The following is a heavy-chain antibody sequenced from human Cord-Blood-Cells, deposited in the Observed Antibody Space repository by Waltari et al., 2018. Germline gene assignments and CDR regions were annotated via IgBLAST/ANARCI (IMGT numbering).Heavy chain of an antibody. Sequence: EVQLVQSGAEVKKPGESLKLSCKGSGYSFTRYWNGWVRQMPGEGLEWMGIIYPGDSDTRYSPSFQGQVTISADKSISTAYLQWSSLKASDTAMYYCARHGDRLAVAEYYYYMDVWGKGTTVTVSS. V-gene: IGHV5-51*01. CDR2: IYPGDSDT. J-gene: IGHJ6*03. CDR3: ARHGDRLAVAEYYYYMDV. CDR1: GYSFTRYW. D-gene: IGHD6-19*01.